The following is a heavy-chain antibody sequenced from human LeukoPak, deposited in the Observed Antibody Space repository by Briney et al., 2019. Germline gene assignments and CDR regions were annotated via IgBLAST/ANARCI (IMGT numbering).Heavy chain of an antibody. V-gene: IGHV1-18*01. Sequence: ASVKVSCKASGYTFTRYGISWVRQAPGQGLEWMGWISGYNGNTNYAQRKLQGRVTMTTDTSTSTAYMELRSLRSDDTAVYYCARVYCSSISCSLIDYWGQGTLVTVSS. D-gene: IGHD2-2*01. CDR3: ARVYCSSISCSLIDY. CDR1: GYTFTRYG. J-gene: IGHJ4*02. CDR2: ISGYNGNT.